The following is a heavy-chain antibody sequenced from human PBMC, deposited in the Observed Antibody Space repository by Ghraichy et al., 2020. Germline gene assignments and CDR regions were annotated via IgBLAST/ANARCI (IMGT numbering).Heavy chain of an antibody. Sequence: SETLSLTCTVSGGSVSSGSYYWSWIRQPPGKGLEWIGYIYYSGSTNYNPSLKSRVTISVDTSKNQFSLKLSSVTAADTAVYYCARDSLAYSRYDFWSGYKQNSNYGMDVWGQGTTVTVSS. D-gene: IGHD3-3*01. CDR2: IYYSGST. V-gene: IGHV4-61*01. J-gene: IGHJ6*02. CDR1: GGSVSSGSYY. CDR3: ARDSLAYSRYDFWSGYKQNSNYGMDV.